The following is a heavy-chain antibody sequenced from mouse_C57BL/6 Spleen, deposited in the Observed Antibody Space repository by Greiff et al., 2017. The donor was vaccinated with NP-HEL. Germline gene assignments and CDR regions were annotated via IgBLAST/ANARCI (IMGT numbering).Heavy chain of an antibody. Sequence: EVQVVESGGGLVKPGGSLKLSCAASGFTFSDYGMHWVRQAPEKGLEWVAYISSGSSTIYYADTVKGRFTISRDNAKNTLVLQMTSLRSEDTAMYYCAENYYRGYWGQGTTLTVSS. V-gene: IGHV5-17*01. J-gene: IGHJ2*01. CDR2: ISSGSSTI. D-gene: IGHD2-12*01. CDR3: AENYYRGY. CDR1: GFTFSDYG.